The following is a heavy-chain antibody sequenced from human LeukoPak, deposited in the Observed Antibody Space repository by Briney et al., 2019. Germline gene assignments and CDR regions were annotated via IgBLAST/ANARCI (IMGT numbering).Heavy chain of an antibody. D-gene: IGHD2-8*01. J-gene: IGHJ4*02. Sequence: SETLSLTCTVSRGSISSYYWSWIRQPAGKGLEWIGRIYTNGSTNYNPSLKSRVTMSVDTSKNQFSLKLSSVTAADTAVYYCAREGRYCTNGVCYNYFDYWGQGTLVTVSS. CDR2: IYTNGST. V-gene: IGHV4-4*07. CDR1: RGSISSYY. CDR3: AREGRYCTNGVCYNYFDY.